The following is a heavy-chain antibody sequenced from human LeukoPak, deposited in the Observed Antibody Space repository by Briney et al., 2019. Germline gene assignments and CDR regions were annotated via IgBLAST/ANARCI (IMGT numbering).Heavy chain of an antibody. V-gene: IGHV3-23*01. Sequence: GGSLRLSCAASGFTFSSYAMSWVRQAPGKGLEWVSAISGSGDSTYYVDSVKGRFTISRDNSKNTLYLQMNSLRAEDTAVYYCARDYYDSSALYPGPNWFDPWGQGTLVTVSS. J-gene: IGHJ5*02. CDR2: ISGSGDST. D-gene: IGHD3-22*01. CDR3: ARDYYDSSALYPGPNWFDP. CDR1: GFTFSSYA.